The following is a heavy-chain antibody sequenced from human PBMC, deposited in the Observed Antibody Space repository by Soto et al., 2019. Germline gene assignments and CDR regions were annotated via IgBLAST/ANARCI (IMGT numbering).Heavy chain of an antibody. CDR2: IYCDDDK. Sequence: QITLKESGPTLVKPTQTLTLTCTFSGFSLSTSGVGMGWIRQPPGKALEWLALIYCDDDKRYSPSLKCRLTITKDTSNTQVVITMTSMDPVDTATYYCAHRQRGYYGSGSDRFDPCGQGTLVTVSS. D-gene: IGHD3-10*01. V-gene: IGHV2-5*02. CDR1: GFSLSTSGVG. J-gene: IGHJ5*02. CDR3: AHRQRGYYGSGSDRFDP.